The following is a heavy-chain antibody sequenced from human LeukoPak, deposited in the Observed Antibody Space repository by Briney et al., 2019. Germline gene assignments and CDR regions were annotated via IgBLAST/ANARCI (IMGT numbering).Heavy chain of an antibody. D-gene: IGHD2-15*01. CDR1: SGSISSYY. J-gene: IGHJ3*02. CDR2: IYYTGST. CDR3: AREVVTDAFGI. Sequence: SETLSLTCTVSSGSISSYYWTWIRQPPGKGLEWIGYIYYTGSTNYSPSLKSRVTISVDTSKNQFSLNLSSVTAADTAVYYCAREVVTDAFGIWGQGTMVTVSS. V-gene: IGHV4-59*01.